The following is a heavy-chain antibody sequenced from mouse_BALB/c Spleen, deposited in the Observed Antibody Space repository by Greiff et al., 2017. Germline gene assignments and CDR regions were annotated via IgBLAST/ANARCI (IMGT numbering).Heavy chain of an antibody. CDR1: GFTFSDYY. D-gene: IGHD2-3*01. V-gene: IGHV5-4*02. Sequence: EVQLVESGGGLVKPGGSLKLSCAASGFTFSDYYMYWVRQTPEKRLEWVATISDGGSYTYYPDSVKGRFTISRDNAKNNLYLQMSSLKSEDTAMYYCARDDGYPYAMDYWGQGTSVTVSS. CDR3: ARDDGYPYAMDY. J-gene: IGHJ4*01. CDR2: ISDGGSYT.